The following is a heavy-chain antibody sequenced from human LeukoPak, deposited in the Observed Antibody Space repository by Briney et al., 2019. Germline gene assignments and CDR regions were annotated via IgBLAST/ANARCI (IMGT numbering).Heavy chain of an antibody. CDR1: GYSSTNYG. D-gene: IGHD6-13*01. CDR2: IHIYRGDT. V-gene: IGHV1-18*01. J-gene: IGHJ5*02. CDR3: ARDVGITVADSFDP. Sequence: ASVKVSCKASGYSSTNYGISWVRQAPGQGLEWMGWIHIYRGDTNYAQKFQGRVTMTTDTSTSTVYMEVRGLRSDDTAMYYCARDVGITVADSFDPWGQGTLVSVSS.